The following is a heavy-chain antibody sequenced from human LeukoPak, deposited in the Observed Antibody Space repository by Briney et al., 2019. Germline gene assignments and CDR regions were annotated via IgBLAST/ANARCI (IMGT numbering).Heavy chain of an antibody. CDR1: GFTFSSYA. J-gene: IGHJ4*02. V-gene: IGHV3-30-3*01. CDR3: ARDSSEGVYYFHY. Sequence: GGSLRLSCAASGFTFSSYAMHWVRQAPGKGLEWVAVISYDGSNKYYADSVKGRFTISRDNSKNTLYLQMNSLRAEDTAVYYCARDSSEGVYYFHYWGQGTLVTVSS. D-gene: IGHD2-8*01. CDR2: ISYDGSNK.